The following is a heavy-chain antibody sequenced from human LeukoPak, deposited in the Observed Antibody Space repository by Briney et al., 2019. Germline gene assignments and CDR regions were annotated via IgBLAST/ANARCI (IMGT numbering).Heavy chain of an antibody. J-gene: IGHJ4*02. Sequence: GGSLRLSCSASGFTFSSYAMHWVRQAPGKGLEYVSAISSNGGSTYYADSVKGRFTISRDNSKNTLYLQMSSLRAEDTAVYYCVKVGVLWFGGLSSFDYWGQGTLVTVSS. CDR3: VKVGVLWFGGLSSFDY. CDR2: ISSNGGST. D-gene: IGHD3-10*01. V-gene: IGHV3-64D*06. CDR1: GFTFSSYA.